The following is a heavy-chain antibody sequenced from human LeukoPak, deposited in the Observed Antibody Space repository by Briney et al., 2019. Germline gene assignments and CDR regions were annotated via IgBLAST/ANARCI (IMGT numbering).Heavy chain of an antibody. D-gene: IGHD6-19*01. CDR3: ARDRGSGWYPIYYFDY. V-gene: IGHV3-21*01. J-gene: IGHJ4*02. Sequence: GGSLRLSCAASGFTFSSYSMNWVRQAPGKGLEWVSSISSSSSYIYYADSVKGRFTISGDNAKNSLYLQMNSLRAEDTAVYYCARDRGSGWYPIYYFDYWGQGTLVTVSS. CDR1: GFTFSSYS. CDR2: ISSSSSYI.